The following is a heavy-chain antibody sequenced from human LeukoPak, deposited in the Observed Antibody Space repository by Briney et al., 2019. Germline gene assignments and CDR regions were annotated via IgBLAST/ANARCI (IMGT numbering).Heavy chain of an antibody. CDR1: GYSISSGYY. CDR2: IYHSGST. D-gene: IGHD1-26*01. Sequence: SKTLSLTCAVSGYSISSGYYWGWIRQPPGKGLEWIGSIYHSGSTYYNPSLKSRVTISVDTSKNQFSLKLSSVTAADTAVYYCARAVGASYYYYYYMDVWGKGTTVTVSS. J-gene: IGHJ6*03. V-gene: IGHV4-38-2*01. CDR3: ARAVGASYYYYYYMDV.